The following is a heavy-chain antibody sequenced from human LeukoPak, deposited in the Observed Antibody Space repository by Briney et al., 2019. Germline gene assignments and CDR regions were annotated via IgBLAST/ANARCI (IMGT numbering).Heavy chain of an antibody. D-gene: IGHD3-22*01. CDR2: IYHSGST. V-gene: IGHV4-30-2*01. Sequence: SQTLSLTCAVSGGSISSGGYSWSWIRQPPGKGLEWIGYIYHSGSTYYNPSLKSRVTISVDRSKNQFSLKLSSVTAADTAVYDCASFNSSGYFDYWGQGTLVTVSS. CDR3: ASFNSSGYFDY. CDR1: GGSISSGGYS. J-gene: IGHJ4*02.